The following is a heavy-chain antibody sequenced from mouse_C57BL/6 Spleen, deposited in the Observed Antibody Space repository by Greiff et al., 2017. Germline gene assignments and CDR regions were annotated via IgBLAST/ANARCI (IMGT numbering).Heavy chain of an antibody. Sequence: VQLQQSGAELVKPGASVKISCKASGYAFSSYWMNWVKQRPGKGLEWIGQIYPGDGDTNYNGKFKGKATLTADKSSSTAYMQLSSLTSEDSAVYFCARSGNYYDYDGAWFAYWGQGTLVTVSA. V-gene: IGHV1-80*01. CDR3: ARSGNYYDYDGAWFAY. CDR2: IYPGDGDT. J-gene: IGHJ3*01. CDR1: GYAFSSYW. D-gene: IGHD2-4*01.